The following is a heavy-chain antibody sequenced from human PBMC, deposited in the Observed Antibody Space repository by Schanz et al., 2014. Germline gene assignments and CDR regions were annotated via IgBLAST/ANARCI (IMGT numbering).Heavy chain of an antibody. CDR2: VSHDGFTK. CDR3: ATDYSGGGCHI. CDR1: GFIFSGYA. D-gene: IGHD6-19*01. V-gene: IGHV3-30*04. J-gene: IGHJ3*02. Sequence: QVQLVESGGGVVQPGNSLRLSCAASGFIFSGYAMIWVRQAPGKGLEWVSIVSHDGFTKHYADSVRGRFNLSRDNSKNTVYLQMNSLRAEDTALYFCATDYSGGGCHIWGQGTMVTVSS.